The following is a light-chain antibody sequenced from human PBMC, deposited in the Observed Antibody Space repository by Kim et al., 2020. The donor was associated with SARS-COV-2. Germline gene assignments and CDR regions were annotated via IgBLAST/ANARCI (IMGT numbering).Light chain of an antibody. CDR3: HQYTYYPWT. J-gene: IGKJ1*01. V-gene: IGKV1-5*03. CDR2: EVS. CDR1: QSIGGY. Sequence: ASVGDRVTITCRASQSIGGYLAWYQRKPGKAPELLIYEVSILESGVPSRFSGGGSGAEFTLTISSLQPDDFATYYCHQYTYYPWTFGQGTKVDIK.